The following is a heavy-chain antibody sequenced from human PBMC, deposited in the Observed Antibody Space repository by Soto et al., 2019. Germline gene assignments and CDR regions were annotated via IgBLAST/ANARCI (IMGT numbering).Heavy chain of an antibody. V-gene: IGHV5-51*01. CDR3: ARHGNTAMVILSAFDI. J-gene: IGHJ3*02. D-gene: IGHD5-18*01. CDR2: IYPGDSDT. CDR1: GYSFTSYW. Sequence: PGESLKISCKGSGYSFTSYWIGWVRQMPGKGLEWMGIIYPGDSDTRYSPSFQGQVTISADKSISTAYLQWSSPKASDTAMYYCARHGNTAMVILSAFDIWGQGTMVTVSS.